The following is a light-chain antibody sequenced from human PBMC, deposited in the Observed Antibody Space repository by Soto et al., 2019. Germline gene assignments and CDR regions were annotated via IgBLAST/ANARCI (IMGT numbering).Light chain of an antibody. CDR1: SGHSSYI. CDR2: LEGSGSY. V-gene: IGLV4-60*02. CDR3: ETWASNSGV. J-gene: IGLJ3*02. Sequence: QSVLTQSSSASASLGSSVKLTCTLSSGHSSYIIAWHQQQPGKAPRYLMKLEGSGSYNKGSGVPDRFSGSSSGADRYLTISNLQFGDDADYYCETWASNSGVFGGGTKLTVL.